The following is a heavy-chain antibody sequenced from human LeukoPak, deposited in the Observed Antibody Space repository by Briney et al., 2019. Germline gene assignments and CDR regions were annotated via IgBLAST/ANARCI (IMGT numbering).Heavy chain of an antibody. Sequence: GGSLRLSCAASGFTFSSYAMSWVRQAPGKGLEWVSSISGSGGSTYYADSVKGRFTISRDNSKNTLYLQMNSLRAEDTALYYSARHLIIAARPDFDYWSQGTLVTVSS. CDR2: ISGSGGST. CDR1: GFTFSSYA. V-gene: IGHV3-23*01. J-gene: IGHJ4*02. CDR3: ARHLIIAARPDFDY. D-gene: IGHD6-6*01.